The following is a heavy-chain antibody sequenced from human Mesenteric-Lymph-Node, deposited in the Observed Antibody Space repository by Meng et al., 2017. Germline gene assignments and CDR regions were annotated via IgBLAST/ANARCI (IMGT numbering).Heavy chain of an antibody. CDR3: ARGVYYYGLGSRDTKFDP. D-gene: IGHD3-10*01. V-gene: IGHV4-39*07. CDR1: GGSISSADYY. J-gene: IGHJ5*02. Sequence: SETLSLTCTVSGGSISSADYYWGWIRQPPGKGLEWIASVYYTGSTYNSPSLKSRVTMSVDTSRNHLSLKLNSVTAADTAVYYCARGVYYYGLGSRDTKFDPWGQGTLVTVSS. CDR2: VYYTGST.